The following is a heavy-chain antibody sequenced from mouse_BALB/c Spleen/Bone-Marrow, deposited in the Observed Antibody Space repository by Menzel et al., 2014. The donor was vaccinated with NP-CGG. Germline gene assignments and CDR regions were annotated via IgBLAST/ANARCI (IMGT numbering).Heavy chain of an antibody. D-gene: IGHD4-1*01. V-gene: IGHV2-2*02. J-gene: IGHJ4*01. CDR3: ASNWDYAMDY. CDR1: GFSLTSYG. Sequence: VMLVESGPGLVQPSQSLSITCTVSGFSLTSYGVHWVRQSPGKGLEWLGVIWSGGSTNYNAAFISRLSISKDNSKSQVSFKMNSLQANDTAIYYCASNWDYAMDYWGQGTSVTVSS. CDR2: IWSGGST.